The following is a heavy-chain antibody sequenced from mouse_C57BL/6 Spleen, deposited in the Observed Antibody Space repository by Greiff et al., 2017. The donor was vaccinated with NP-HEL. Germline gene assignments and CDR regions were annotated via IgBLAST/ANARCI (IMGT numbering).Heavy chain of an antibody. J-gene: IGHJ4*01. Sequence: VMLVESGPGLVAPSQSLSITCTVSGFSLTSYAISWVRQPPGKGLEWLGVIWTGGGTNYNSALKSRLSISKDNSKSQVFLKMNSLQTDDTARYYCARNLGGYDYAMDYWGQGTSVTVSS. CDR2: IWTGGGT. CDR3: ARNLGGYDYAMDY. V-gene: IGHV2-9-1*01. CDR1: GFSLTSYA. D-gene: IGHD2-2*01.